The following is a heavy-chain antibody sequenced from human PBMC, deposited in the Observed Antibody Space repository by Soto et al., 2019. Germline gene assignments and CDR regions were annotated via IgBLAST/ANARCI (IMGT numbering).Heavy chain of an antibody. CDR1: GYTFTSYG. D-gene: IGHD3-3*01. J-gene: IGHJ4*02. CDR3: ARGEGVTIFGVVISYYFDY. Sequence: ASVKVSCKASGYTFTSYGISWVRQAPGQGLEWMGWISAYNGNTNYAQKLQGRVTMTTDTSTSTAYMELRSLRSDDTAVYYCARGEGVTIFGVVISYYFDYWGQGTLVTVSS. CDR2: ISAYNGNT. V-gene: IGHV1-18*01.